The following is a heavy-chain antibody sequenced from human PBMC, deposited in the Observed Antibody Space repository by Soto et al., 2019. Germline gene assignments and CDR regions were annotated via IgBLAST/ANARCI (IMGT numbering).Heavy chain of an antibody. D-gene: IGHD2-2*01. CDR2: IIPIFGTA. CDR1: GGTFSSYA. CDR3: ARSCSSTSCYGGRYYYYYGMDV. V-gene: IGHV1-69*01. J-gene: IGHJ6*02. Sequence: QVQLVQSGAEVKKPGSSVKVSCKASGGTFSSYAISWVRQAPGQGLEWMGGIIPIFGTANYAQKFQGRVTITADESTCTSYMELSSLRSEDTAVYYCARSCSSTSCYGGRYYYYYGMDVWGQGTTVTVSS.